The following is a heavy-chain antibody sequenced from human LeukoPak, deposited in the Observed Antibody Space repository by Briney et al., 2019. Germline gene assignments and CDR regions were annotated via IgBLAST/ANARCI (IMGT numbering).Heavy chain of an antibody. CDR2: IYYSGST. CDR3: ARAPGRIFFRFDY. D-gene: IGHD2-15*01. CDR1: GGSISSYY. V-gene: IGHV4-59*08. J-gene: IGHJ4*02. Sequence: SETLSLTCTVSGGSISSYYWSWIRQPPGKGLEWIGYIYYSGSTNYNPSLKSRVTISVDTSKNQFSLKLSSVTAADTAVYYCARAPGRIFFRFDYWGQGTLVTASS.